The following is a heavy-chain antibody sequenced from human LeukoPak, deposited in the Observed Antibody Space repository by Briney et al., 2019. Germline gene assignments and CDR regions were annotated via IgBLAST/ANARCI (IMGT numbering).Heavy chain of an antibody. J-gene: IGHJ4*02. D-gene: IGHD5-18*01. V-gene: IGHV3-48*01. CDR3: ARGKSGMAYFDY. Sequence: GGSLRLSCAASGFTFSSYSMNWVRHAPGKGLEWLSYITSSSTVQYADSVKGRFTISRDDAKNSLYLQMNSLRAEDTAVYYCARGKSGMAYFDYWGQGTLVTVSS. CDR1: GFTFSSYS. CDR2: ITSSSTV.